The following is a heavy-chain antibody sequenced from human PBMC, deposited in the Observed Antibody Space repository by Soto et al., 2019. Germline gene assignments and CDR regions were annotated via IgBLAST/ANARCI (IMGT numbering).Heavy chain of an antibody. CDR2: IIPILGIA. D-gene: IGHD5-18*01. V-gene: IGHV1-69*02. J-gene: IGHJ4*02. CDR3: ATTPLDTAMVYYFDY. CDR1: GGTFSSYT. Sequence: QVQLVQSGAEVKKPGSSVKVSCKASGGTFSSYTISWVRQAPGQGLEWMGRIIPILGIANYAQKFQGRVTITADKSXXTAYMELSSLRSEDTAVYYCATTPLDTAMVYYFDYWGQGTLVTVSS.